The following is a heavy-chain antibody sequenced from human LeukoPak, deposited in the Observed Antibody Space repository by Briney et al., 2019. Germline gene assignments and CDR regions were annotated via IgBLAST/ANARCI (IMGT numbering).Heavy chain of an antibody. V-gene: IGHV4-38-2*01. CDR3: ARESLLGYCSSTSCYASGFDP. CDR1: GYSISSGYY. Sequence: SETLSLTCAVSGYSISSGYYWGWIRQPPGKGLEWIGSIYHSGSTYYNPSLKSRVTISVDTSKNQFSLKLSSVTAADTAVYYCARESLLGYCSSTSCYASGFDPWGQGTLVTVSS. CDR2: IYHSGST. D-gene: IGHD2-2*01. J-gene: IGHJ5*02.